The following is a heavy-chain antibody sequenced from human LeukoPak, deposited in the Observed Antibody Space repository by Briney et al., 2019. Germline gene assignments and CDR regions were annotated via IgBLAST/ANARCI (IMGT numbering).Heavy chain of an antibody. CDR2: FDPEDGET. J-gene: IGHJ4*02. V-gene: IGHV1-24*01. Sequence: ASVKVSCQVSGYTLTELSMHWVRQAPGKGLEWMGGFDPEDGETIYAQKFQGRVTMTEDTSTDTAYMELSSLRSGDTAVYYCATVGIPRREARATYYDILTGLEYWGQGTLVTVSS. CDR3: ATVGIPRREARATYYDILTGLEY. D-gene: IGHD3-9*01. CDR1: GYTLTELS.